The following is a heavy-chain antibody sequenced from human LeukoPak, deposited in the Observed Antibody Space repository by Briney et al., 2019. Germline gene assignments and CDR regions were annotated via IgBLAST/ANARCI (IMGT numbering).Heavy chain of an antibody. CDR1: GFTFSSYS. CDR3: AGDSSGYYQFDY. Sequence: GGSLRLSCAASGFTFSSYSMNWVRQAPGKGLEGVSSISSSSSYIYYADSVKGRFTISRDNAKNSLYLQMNSLRAEDTAVYYCAGDSSGYYQFDYWGQGTLVTVSS. J-gene: IGHJ4*02. D-gene: IGHD3-22*01. CDR2: ISSSSSYI. V-gene: IGHV3-21*01.